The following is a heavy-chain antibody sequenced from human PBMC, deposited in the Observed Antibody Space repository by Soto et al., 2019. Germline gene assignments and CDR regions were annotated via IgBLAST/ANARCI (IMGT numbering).Heavy chain of an antibody. Sequence: QVHLVQSGAEVKNPGASVKVSCKASGYSFTRYGIGWARQAPGQGLEWMGWSNAYNGNTNYAQNLQGRLTLTTDTSTTTHYMELRSLRSNDTAIYYCAMVDVYVTPSPQDVWGQGTTVTVSS. CDR3: AMVDVYVTPSPQDV. CDR2: SNAYNGNT. V-gene: IGHV1-18*01. J-gene: IGHJ6*02. D-gene: IGHD3-16*01. CDR1: GYSFTRYG.